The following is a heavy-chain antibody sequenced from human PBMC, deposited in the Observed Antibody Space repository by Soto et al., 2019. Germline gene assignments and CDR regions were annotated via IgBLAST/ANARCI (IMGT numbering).Heavy chain of an antibody. V-gene: IGHV3-33*01. Sequence: PGGSLRLSCATSGFTFSNYGMHWVRQAPGRGLEWVAVTRHDGTNKYYADSVKGRFTISRDNSKNTVHLQMNILRGEDTAVYYCARDLSGPLGDWGQGNLVTVSS. CDR2: TRHDGTNK. CDR3: ARDLSGPLGD. CDR1: GFTFSNYG. J-gene: IGHJ4*02. D-gene: IGHD7-27*01.